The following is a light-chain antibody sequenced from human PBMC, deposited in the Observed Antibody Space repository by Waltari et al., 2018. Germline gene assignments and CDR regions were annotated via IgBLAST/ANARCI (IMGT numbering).Light chain of an antibody. V-gene: IGLV3-21*02. Sequence: SYVLTQPPSVSVAPGQTATFSCGGNDLGRKAVHWYQQRPGQAPVLVIHDDSDRPSGIPERFSGSKSGNTATLAVTRVEAGDEADYYCQVWDSSSDQHVVFGGGTKLTVL. CDR1: DLGRKA. J-gene: IGLJ2*01. CDR3: QVWDSSSDQHVV. CDR2: DDS.